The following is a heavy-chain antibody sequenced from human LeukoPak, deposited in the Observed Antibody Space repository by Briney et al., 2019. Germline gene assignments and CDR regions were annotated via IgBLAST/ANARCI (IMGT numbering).Heavy chain of an antibody. Sequence: GGSLRLSCAASGFTFSSYGMHWVRQAPGEGLEWVAVIWYDGSNKYYADSVKGRFTISRDNSKNTLYLQMNSLRAEDTAVYYCAKGSMIVVVITIKPVYYFDYWGQGTLVTVSS. CDR1: GFTFSSYG. V-gene: IGHV3-33*06. D-gene: IGHD3-22*01. J-gene: IGHJ4*02. CDR2: IWYDGSNK. CDR3: AKGSMIVVVITIKPVYYFDY.